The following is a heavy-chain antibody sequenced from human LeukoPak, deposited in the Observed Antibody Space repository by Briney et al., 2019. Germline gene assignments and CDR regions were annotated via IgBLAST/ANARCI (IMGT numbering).Heavy chain of an antibody. CDR3: ARGRSKRNSLDY. CDR1: GYSISSGYY. J-gene: IGHJ4*02. D-gene: IGHD1-7*01. CDR2: IYHSGST. V-gene: IGHV4-38-2*01. Sequence: PSETLSLTCAVSGYSISSGYYWGWIRQPPGKGLEWIGSIYHSGSTYYNPSLKSRVTISVDTSKNQFSLKLSSVTAADTAVYYCARGRSKRNSLDYWGQGTLVTVSS.